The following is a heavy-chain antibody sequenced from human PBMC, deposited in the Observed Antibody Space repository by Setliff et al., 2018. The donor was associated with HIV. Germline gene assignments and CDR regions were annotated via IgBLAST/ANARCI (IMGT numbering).Heavy chain of an antibody. D-gene: IGHD3-9*01. J-gene: IGHJ5*02. CDR2: INTNTGKP. CDR1: GYTFRSYG. V-gene: IGHV7-4-1*02. CDR3: ASFSGYIDWSTHNWFDP. Sequence: ASVKVSCKASGYTFRSYGINWVRQAPGQGLEWMGWINTNTGKPTYAQGFTGRYVFSLDTSVSAAYLQINSLKAEDSAVYYCASFSGYIDWSTHNWFDPWGQGTLVTVSS.